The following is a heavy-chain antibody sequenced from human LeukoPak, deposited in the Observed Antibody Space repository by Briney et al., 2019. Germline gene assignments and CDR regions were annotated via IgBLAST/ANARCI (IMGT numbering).Heavy chain of an antibody. CDR2: FDPEDGET. CDR3: ATNSGYDRLFDY. Sequence: ASVKVSCKASGYTFTSYGISWVRQAPGQGLEWMGGFDPEDGETIYAQKFQGRVTMTEDTSTDTAYMELSSLRSEDTAVYYCATNSGYDRLFDYWGQGTLVTVSS. J-gene: IGHJ4*02. CDR1: GYTFTSYG. V-gene: IGHV1-24*01. D-gene: IGHD5-12*01.